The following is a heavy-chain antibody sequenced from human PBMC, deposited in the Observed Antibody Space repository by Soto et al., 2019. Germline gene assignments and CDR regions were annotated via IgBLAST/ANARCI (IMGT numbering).Heavy chain of an antibody. CDR3: ARDRGWEGGTGEY. CDR2: IYSDGYT. J-gene: IGHJ4*02. V-gene: IGHV3-53*01. D-gene: IGHD7-27*01. CDR1: GFTVSSNY. Sequence: EVQLVESGGGLIQPGGSLRLSCAASGFTVSSNYMSWVRQAPGKGLEWVSLIYSDGYTYYADSVKGRFTISRDTSKNTLYLKMNSLRAEDTAVYYCARDRGWEGGTGEYWGQGTLVTVSS.